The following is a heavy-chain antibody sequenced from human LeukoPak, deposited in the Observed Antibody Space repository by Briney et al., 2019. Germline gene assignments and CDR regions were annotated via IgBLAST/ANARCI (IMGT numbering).Heavy chain of an antibody. CDR2: IIPIFGTA. V-gene: IGHV1-69*13. CDR1: GGTFSSYA. J-gene: IGHJ6*02. D-gene: IGHD3-3*01. CDR3: AREIVTIFGVVIRNYYYYGMDV. Sequence: ASVKVSCKASGGTFSSYAISWVRQAPGQGLEWMGGIIPIFGTANYAQKFQGRVTITADESTSTAYMELGSLRSEDTAVYYCAREIVTIFGVVIRNYYYYGMDVWGQGTTVTVSS.